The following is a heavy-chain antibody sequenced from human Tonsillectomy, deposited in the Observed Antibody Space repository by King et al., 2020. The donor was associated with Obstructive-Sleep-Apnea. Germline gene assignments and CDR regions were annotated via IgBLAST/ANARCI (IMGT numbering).Heavy chain of an antibody. CDR2: SSVYNVNT. J-gene: IGHJ6*02. D-gene: IGHD5-18*01. V-gene: IGHV1-18*01. CDR3: ATETTGKSYGYYSGMDV. Sequence: QLVQSGAEVKKPGASVKVSCKASGYTCTSYGISWVRQAPGQGLEWMGWSSVYNVNTKPAQNLQGRVTMTTDTSTSTAYMELRSLRSDDTAVYYCATETTGKSYGYYSGMDVWGQGTTVTVSS. CDR1: GYTCTSYG.